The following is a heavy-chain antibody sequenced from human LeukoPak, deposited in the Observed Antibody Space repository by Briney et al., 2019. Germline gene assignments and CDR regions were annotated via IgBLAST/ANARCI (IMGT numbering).Heavy chain of an antibody. CDR3: ANHVVVTATVQH. Sequence: GGSLRLSCAASGFTFSSYSMNWVRQAPGKGLEWVSYISSSSSTIYYADSVKGRFTISRDNSKNTLYLQMNSLRAEDTAVYYCANHVVVTATVQHWGQGTLVTVSS. J-gene: IGHJ1*01. CDR2: ISSSSSTI. V-gene: IGHV3-48*01. CDR1: GFTFSSYS. D-gene: IGHD2-21*02.